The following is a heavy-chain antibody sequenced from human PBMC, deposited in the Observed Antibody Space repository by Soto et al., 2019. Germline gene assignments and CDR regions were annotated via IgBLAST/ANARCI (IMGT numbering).Heavy chain of an antibody. Sequence: QVQLQQWGAGLLKPSETLSLTCAVYGGSVNSGNYYWSWIRQPPGKGLEWIGEMSHSGGTHFNPSLKSRVTISVDTSKNQFSLKMSSGSAADTDLYYCARVERGTATTVVDAFDIWGPGTLVTVSS. CDR3: ARVERGTATTVVDAFDI. CDR1: GGSVNSGNYY. CDR2: MSHSGGT. J-gene: IGHJ3*02. D-gene: IGHD1-1*01. V-gene: IGHV4-34*01.